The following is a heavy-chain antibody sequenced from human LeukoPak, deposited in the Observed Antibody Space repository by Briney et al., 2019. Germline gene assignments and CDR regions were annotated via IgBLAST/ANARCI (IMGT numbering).Heavy chain of an antibody. D-gene: IGHD1-26*01. J-gene: IGHJ4*02. V-gene: IGHV4-34*01. Sequence: KPSEPLSLTCAVYGGSFSGYYWSWIRQPPGKGLEWIGEINHSGSTNYNPSLKSRVTISVDTSKNQFSLKLSSVTAADTAVYYCARCTSGGTNFLYYFDYWGQGTLVTVSS. CDR1: GGSFSGYY. CDR3: ARCTSGGTNFLYYFDY. CDR2: INHSGST.